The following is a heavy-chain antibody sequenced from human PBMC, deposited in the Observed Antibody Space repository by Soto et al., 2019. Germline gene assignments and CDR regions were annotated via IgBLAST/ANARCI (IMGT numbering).Heavy chain of an antibody. CDR2: IHSSGGT. J-gene: IGHJ4*02. CDR1: HGSITSGDYF. Sequence: SETLSLTCTVSHGSITSGDYFWAWIRQPPGKGLEFIGSIHSSGGTYYSPSLKSRASISIDKSKNQFSLKLTSVNAGDTAVYFCASVVVGATRQTGSDHWGQGTLVTVSS. D-gene: IGHD2-15*01. V-gene: IGHV4-39*01. CDR3: ASVVVGATRQTGSDH.